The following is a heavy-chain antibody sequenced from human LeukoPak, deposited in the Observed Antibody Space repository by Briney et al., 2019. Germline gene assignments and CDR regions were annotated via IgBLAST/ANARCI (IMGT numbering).Heavy chain of an antibody. CDR2: ISSSSSTI. CDR1: GFTFSSYS. J-gene: IGHJ3*02. D-gene: IGHD3/OR15-3a*01. V-gene: IGHV3-48*01. Sequence: GGSLRLSCAASGFTFSSYSMNWVRQAPGKGLEWVSYISSSSSTIYYADSVKGRFTISRDNAKNSLYLQMNGLRAEDTAVYYCARGLRSLFGPLLGAFDIWGQGTMVTVSS. CDR3: ARGLRSLFGPLLGAFDI.